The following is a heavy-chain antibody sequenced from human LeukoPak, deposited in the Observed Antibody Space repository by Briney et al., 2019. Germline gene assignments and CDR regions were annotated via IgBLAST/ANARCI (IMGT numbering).Heavy chain of an antibody. Sequence: GASVKVSCKASGYTFTSYDINWVRQAPGQGLEWVGGIIPIFGTANYAQKFQGRVTITTDESTSTAYMEPSSLRSEDTAVYYCASLSRGMGYWGQGTLVTVSS. CDR3: ASLSRGMGY. CDR1: GYTFTSYD. CDR2: IIPIFGTA. D-gene: IGHD1-26*01. V-gene: IGHV1-69*05. J-gene: IGHJ4*02.